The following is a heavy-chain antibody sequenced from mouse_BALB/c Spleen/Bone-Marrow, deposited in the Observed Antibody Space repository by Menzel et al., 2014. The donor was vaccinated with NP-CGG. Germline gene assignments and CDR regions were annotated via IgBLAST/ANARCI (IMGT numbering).Heavy chain of an antibody. Sequence: VQPVESGAKLVRPGVSVKISCKGSGYTFTDHAIHWVKRSHAKSLEWIGVISGYYGDAIYNQKFKGKATMTVDKSSSTAYMELARLTSEDSAIYYCARSGKVRNAMDYWGQRTSVTVSS. V-gene: IGHV1S137*01. CDR3: ARSGKVRNAMDY. CDR1: GYTFTDHA. D-gene: IGHD2-14*01. CDR2: ISGYYGDA. J-gene: IGHJ4*01.